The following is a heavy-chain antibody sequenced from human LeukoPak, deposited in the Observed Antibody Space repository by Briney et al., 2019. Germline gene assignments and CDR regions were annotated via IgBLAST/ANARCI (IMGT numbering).Heavy chain of an antibody. V-gene: IGHV1-18*04. CDR3: ARVRGAGYMDV. CDR2: MSPHKDRS. CDR1: GYTFISYG. Sequence: ASVKVSCKASGYTFISYGINWVRQAPGQGLEWMAYMSPHKDRSHYSQNFQGRVAMTTDTSTTTAYMELSSLRSDDTAIYYCARVRGAGYMDVWGNGTTVIISS. J-gene: IGHJ6*03. D-gene: IGHD3-16*01.